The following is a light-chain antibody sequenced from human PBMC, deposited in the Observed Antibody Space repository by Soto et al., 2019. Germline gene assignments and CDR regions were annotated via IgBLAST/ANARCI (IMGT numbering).Light chain of an antibody. J-gene: IGLJ1*01. CDR2: EVI. CDR3: SSSTSSNTFV. V-gene: IGLV2-14*01. Sequence: QSARTQPASVSGARGQSITISCTGTNSDVNYVSWHQQHPGKAPKLMIYEVINRSSGVSTRFSGSKSGNTASLTISGLQAEDEADYYCSSSTSSNTFVFGTGTKVTGL. CDR1: NSDVNY.